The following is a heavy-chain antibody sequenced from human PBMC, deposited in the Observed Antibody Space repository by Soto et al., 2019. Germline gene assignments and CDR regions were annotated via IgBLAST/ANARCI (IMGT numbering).Heavy chain of an antibody. Sequence: PSETLSLTCSVSGGSISTVGHYWTWIRQPPGKGLEWIGSIYHTGSTYYSKSLRSRLTMSVDTSKSQSSLRLSSVTAADTAVYYCARATGTLRSRNCDYWGQGSLVTASS. CDR1: GGSISTVGHY. CDR2: IYHTGST. J-gene: IGHJ4*02. D-gene: IGHD1-1*01. V-gene: IGHV4-31*03. CDR3: ARATGTLRSRNCDY.